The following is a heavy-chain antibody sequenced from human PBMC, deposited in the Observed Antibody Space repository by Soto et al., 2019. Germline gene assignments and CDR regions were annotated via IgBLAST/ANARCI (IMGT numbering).Heavy chain of an antibody. CDR2: ISHDGSEK. V-gene: IGHV3-30*04. CDR1: RFTFSSYA. J-gene: IGHJ3*02. Sequence: GGSLKLSWAASRFTFSSYAMDWVRQAPGKGLEWVAVISHDGSEKYYGDSVKGRFTISRDNSKNTLYLQMNSLRAEDTAVYYCARGGNYLTSGSYYAGAFDIWGQGTMVPGSS. D-gene: IGHD1-26*01. CDR3: ARGGNYLTSGSYYAGAFDI.